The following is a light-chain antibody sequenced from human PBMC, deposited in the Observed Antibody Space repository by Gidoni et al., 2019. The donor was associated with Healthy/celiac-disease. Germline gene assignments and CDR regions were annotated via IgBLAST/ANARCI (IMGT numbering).Light chain of an antibody. V-gene: IGKV3-15*01. CDR3: QQYNNWPPWT. CDR1: QSGNSN. CDR2: GAS. J-gene: IGKJ1*01. Sequence: EIVMTQPPATLSVSPGERATLSCRASQSGNSNLAWYQQKPGQSTMLLFYGASTRATGTPARFSGSGSGKEFTPTISSLQSEDFAVYYCQQYNNWPPWTFGQGTKVEIK.